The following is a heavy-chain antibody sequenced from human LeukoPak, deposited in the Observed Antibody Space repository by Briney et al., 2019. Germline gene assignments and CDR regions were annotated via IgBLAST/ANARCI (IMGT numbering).Heavy chain of an antibody. CDR1: GYTFTGYY. V-gene: IGHV1-2*06. CDR3: ARRSSGWYIDY. Sequence: ASVKVSCKASGYTFTGYYMHWVRQAPGQGLEWMGRINPNSGGTNYAQKFQGRVTMTRGTSISTAYMELSRLRSDDTAVYYCARRSSGWYIDYWGQGTLVTVSS. CDR2: INPNSGGT. D-gene: IGHD6-19*01. J-gene: IGHJ4*02.